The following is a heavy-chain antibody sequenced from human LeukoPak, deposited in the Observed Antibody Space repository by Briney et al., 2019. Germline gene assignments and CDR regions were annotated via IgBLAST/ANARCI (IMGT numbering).Heavy chain of an antibody. Sequence: TSETLSLTCTVSGDSISSYYWSWIRQPAGKRLEWIGRIYSSGGTNYNPSLKSRVTMSVDTSNNHFSLKLSSVTAADTAVYFCARVDSSNFYYFDYWGQGTLVTVSS. CDR3: ARVDSSNFYYFDY. V-gene: IGHV4-4*07. CDR1: GDSISSYY. J-gene: IGHJ4*02. CDR2: IYSSGGT. D-gene: IGHD3-22*01.